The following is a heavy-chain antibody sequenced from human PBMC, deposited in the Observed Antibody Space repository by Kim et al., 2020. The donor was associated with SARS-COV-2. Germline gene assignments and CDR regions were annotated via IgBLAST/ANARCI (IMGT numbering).Heavy chain of an antibody. Sequence: GGSLRLSCAASGFTVSSNYMSWVRQAPGKGLEWVSVIYSGGSTYYADSVKGRFTISRDNSKNTLYLQMNSLRAEDTAVYYCARDEGRSIAARPLFYYYGMDVWGQGTTVTVSS. CDR3: ARDEGRSIAARPLFYYYGMDV. CDR2: IYSGGST. J-gene: IGHJ6*02. CDR1: GFTVSSNY. D-gene: IGHD6-6*01. V-gene: IGHV3-66*01.